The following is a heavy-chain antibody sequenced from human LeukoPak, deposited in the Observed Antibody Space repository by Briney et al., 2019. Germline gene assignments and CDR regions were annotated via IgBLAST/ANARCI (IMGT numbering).Heavy chain of an antibody. D-gene: IGHD3-9*01. Sequence: ASVKVSCKASGYSFTTYNVNWVRQAPGQGLEWMGWINTNTGNPTYAQGFTGRFVFSLDTSVTTAYLQISSLKAEDTAVYYCARDRGGAITIQSEYWGQGTLVTVSS. CDR2: INTNTGNP. V-gene: IGHV7-4-1*02. J-gene: IGHJ4*02. CDR1: GYSFTTYN. CDR3: ARDRGGAITIQSEY.